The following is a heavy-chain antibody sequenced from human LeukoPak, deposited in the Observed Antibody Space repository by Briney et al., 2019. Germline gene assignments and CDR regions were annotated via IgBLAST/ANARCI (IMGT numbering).Heavy chain of an antibody. Sequence: GGSLRLSCAASGFTFSNAWMSWVRQAPGKGLEWVGRIESKTDGETTDYAAPVKGRFTISRDDSKNTLYLQMNSLKTEDAAVYYCTTGYGYYYYAMDVWGQGTTVTVSS. CDR1: GFTFSNAW. V-gene: IGHV3-15*04. J-gene: IGHJ6*02. CDR3: TTGYGYYYYAMDV. CDR2: IESKTDGETT. D-gene: IGHD4-17*01.